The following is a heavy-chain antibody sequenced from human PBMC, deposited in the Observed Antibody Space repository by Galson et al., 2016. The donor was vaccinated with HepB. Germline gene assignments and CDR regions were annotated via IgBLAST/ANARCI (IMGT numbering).Heavy chain of an antibody. CDR2: VYYSGST. D-gene: IGHD5-12*01. CDR3: ARSPWRATSDLNY. J-gene: IGHJ4*02. CDR1: GGSFNTESYY. Sequence: ETLSLTCTVSGGSFNTESYYWSWIRQHPGKGLEWIGTVYYSGSTYYNPSLTSRVTISVDTSKNQFSLKLSSVTAADTAVYYCARSPWRATSDLNYWGQGTLVTVSS. V-gene: IGHV4-39*01.